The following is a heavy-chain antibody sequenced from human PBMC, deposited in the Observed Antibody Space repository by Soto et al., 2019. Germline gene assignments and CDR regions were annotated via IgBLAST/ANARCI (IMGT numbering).Heavy chain of an antibody. CDR2: IYYSGSA. Sequence: SETLSLTCTVSGGSISSDDYYWSWIRQPPGKGLEWIGYIYYSGSAYYTPSLQSRVSISMDTSKNQFSLKLTSVTATDTAVYFCARGAALNTYYNYYGMDVWGQGTTVTVS. CDR1: GGSISSDDYY. V-gene: IGHV4-30-4*01. D-gene: IGHD6-25*01. J-gene: IGHJ6*02. CDR3: ARGAALNTYYNYYGMDV.